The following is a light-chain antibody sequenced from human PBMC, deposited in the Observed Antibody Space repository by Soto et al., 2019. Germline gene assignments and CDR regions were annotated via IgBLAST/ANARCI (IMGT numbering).Light chain of an antibody. CDR1: QSISSY. V-gene: IGKV1-39*01. CDR3: QQSYSTPPT. Sequence: DIQMTQSPSSLSASVGDRVTITCRASQSISSYLNWYQQKPGKAPKLLIYAASSLQSGVPSRFSGSGSGTDFTLTISSLQLEDFATYYCQQSYSTPPTFXQGTKVDIK. CDR2: AAS. J-gene: IGKJ1*01.